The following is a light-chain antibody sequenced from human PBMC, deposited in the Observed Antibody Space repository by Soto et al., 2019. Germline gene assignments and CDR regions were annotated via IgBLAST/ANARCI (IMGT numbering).Light chain of an antibody. CDR1: QSVSTN. Sequence: EIVMTQSPATLSVSPGERATLSCRASQSVSTNLAWYQQKPGQVPRLLIYGTSTRATGFPPRFSASGSGTEFTLTISSLQSEDFAVYYCQQYNKWPLTFGGGTKV. V-gene: IGKV3-15*01. CDR3: QQYNKWPLT. J-gene: IGKJ4*01. CDR2: GTS.